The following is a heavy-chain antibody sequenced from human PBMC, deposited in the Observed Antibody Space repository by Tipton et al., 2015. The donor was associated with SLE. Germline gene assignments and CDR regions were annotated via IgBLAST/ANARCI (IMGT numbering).Heavy chain of an antibody. CDR1: DGSIRSTNYY. D-gene: IGHD5-12*01. CDR2: IFYTGST. J-gene: IGHJ6*03. Sequence: LRLSCTVSDGSIRSTNYYWGWIRQPPGKGLEWIGSIFYTGSTYYNPSLKSRVTISVDTSKNQFSLKLSSVTAADTAVYYCARGGLGYSYYYYMDVWGKGTTVTVSS. V-gene: IGHV4-39*07. CDR3: ARGGLGYSYYYYMDV.